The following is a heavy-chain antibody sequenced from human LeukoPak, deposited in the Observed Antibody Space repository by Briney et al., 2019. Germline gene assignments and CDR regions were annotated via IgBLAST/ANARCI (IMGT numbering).Heavy chain of an antibody. CDR2: IWYDGSNK. V-gene: IGHV3-33*01. CDR1: GFTFSSYG. D-gene: IGHD2-2*02. J-gene: IGHJ4*02. Sequence: GRSLRPSCAASGFTFSSYGMHWVRQAPGKGLEWVAIIWYDGSNKYYADSVKGRFTISRDNSKNTLYLQMNSLRAEDTAMYYCARDGCSSTSCYRGTFDYWGQGTLVTVSS. CDR3: ARDGCSSTSCYRGTFDY.